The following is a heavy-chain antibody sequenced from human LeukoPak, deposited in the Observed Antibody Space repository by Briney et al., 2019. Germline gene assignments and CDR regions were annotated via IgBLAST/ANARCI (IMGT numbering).Heavy chain of an antibody. CDR2: ISSSSSYI. J-gene: IGHJ4*02. D-gene: IGHD6-19*01. Sequence: GGSLRLSCAASGFTFSSYSMNWVRQAPGKGLEWVSSISSSSSYIYYADSAKGRFTISRDNAKNSLYLQMNSLRAEDTAVYYCARVRNSSGSLDYWGQGTLVTVSS. CDR1: GFTFSSYS. V-gene: IGHV3-21*01. CDR3: ARVRNSSGSLDY.